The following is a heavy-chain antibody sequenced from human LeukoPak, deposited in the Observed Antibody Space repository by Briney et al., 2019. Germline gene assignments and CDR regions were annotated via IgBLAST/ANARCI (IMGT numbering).Heavy chain of an antibody. D-gene: IGHD6-13*01. V-gene: IGHV3-30*04. J-gene: IGHJ4*02. CDR2: IFYDGSIQ. CDR1: GFTFSNYA. Sequence: GGSLRLSCTASGFTFSNYAMHWVRQAPGKGLEWLAVIFYDGSIQYYADSVKGRFTISRDNAKNSLYLQMNSLRAEDTAVYSCARQSRQQLVSDYWGQGTLVTVSS. CDR3: ARQSRQQLVSDY.